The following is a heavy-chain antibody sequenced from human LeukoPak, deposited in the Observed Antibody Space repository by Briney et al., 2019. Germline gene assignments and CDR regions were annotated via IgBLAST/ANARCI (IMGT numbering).Heavy chain of an antibody. J-gene: IGHJ3*02. CDR3: ARFGNSHAFDI. V-gene: IGHV4-59*08. CDR1: GGSISSYY. Sequence: SETLSLTCTVSGGSISSYYWSWIRQPPGKGLEWIGYIYYSGSTNYNPSLKSRVTISVDTSKNQFSLKLSSVTAADTAVYYCARFGNSHAFDIWGQGTMVTVSS. CDR2: IYYSGST. D-gene: IGHD4-23*01.